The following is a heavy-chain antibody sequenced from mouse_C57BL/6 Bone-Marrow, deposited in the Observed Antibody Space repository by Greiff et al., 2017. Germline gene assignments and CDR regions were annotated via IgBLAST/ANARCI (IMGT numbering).Heavy chain of an antibody. CDR2: IDPNSGGT. J-gene: IGHJ4*01. CDR1: GYSFTSYW. CDR3: ARYGPYAMDY. Sequence: QVQLQQPGAELVKPGASVKLSCKASGYSFTSYWMRWLKRRPGRGLEGIGRIDPNSGGTKSNQTFKSNATLTVDNPSSTAYMQLSSLTSEDSAVYDCARYGPYAMDYWGQGTSVTVSS. D-gene: IGHD1-1*01. V-gene: IGHV1-72*01.